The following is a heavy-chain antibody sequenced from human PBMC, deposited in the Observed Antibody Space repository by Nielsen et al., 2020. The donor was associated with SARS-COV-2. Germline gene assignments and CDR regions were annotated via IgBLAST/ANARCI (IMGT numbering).Heavy chain of an antibody. V-gene: IGHV3-48*01. Sequence: GGSLRLSCVASGFTFSAYSMNWVRQAPGKGLEWISYISTGSSTKYYADSVKGRFTISRDNGKNSLYLQMNSLRVDDTAVYYCARDTRAFDIWGLGTMVAVSS. D-gene: IGHD2-15*01. J-gene: IGHJ3*02. CDR3: ARDTRAFDI. CDR1: GFTFSAYS. CDR2: ISTGSSTK.